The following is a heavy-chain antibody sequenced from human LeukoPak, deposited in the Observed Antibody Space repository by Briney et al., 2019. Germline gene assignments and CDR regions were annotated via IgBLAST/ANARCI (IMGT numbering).Heavy chain of an antibody. CDR1: GFTFSSYS. V-gene: IGHV3-21*01. J-gene: IGHJ4*02. CDR2: ISSSSSYI. Sequence: GGSLRLSCAASGFTFSSYSMNWVRQAPGKGLEWVSSISSSSSYIYYADSVKGRFTISRDNAKNSLYLQMNSLRAEDTAVYYCARDRENGGNSDYWGQGTLVTVSS. CDR3: ARDRENGGNSDY. D-gene: IGHD4-23*01.